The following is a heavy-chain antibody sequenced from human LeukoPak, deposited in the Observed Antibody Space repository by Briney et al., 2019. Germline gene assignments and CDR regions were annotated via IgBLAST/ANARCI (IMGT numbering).Heavy chain of an antibody. J-gene: IGHJ4*02. D-gene: IGHD6-19*01. Sequence: PGGSLRLSCAASGFTFSSYDMHWVRQATGKGLEWVSAIGTAGDTYYPGSVKGRFTISRENAKNSLYLQMNSLRAGDTAVYYCAKVRWDNSGWYYLDSWGQGTLVTVSS. CDR1: GFTFSSYD. CDR3: AKVRWDNSGWYYLDS. CDR2: IGTAGDT. V-gene: IGHV3-13*01.